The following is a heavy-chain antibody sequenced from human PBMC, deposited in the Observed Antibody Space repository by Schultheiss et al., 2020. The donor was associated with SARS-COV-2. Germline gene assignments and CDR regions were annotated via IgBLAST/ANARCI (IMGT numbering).Heavy chain of an antibody. V-gene: IGHV3-30-3*01. Sequence: GGSLRLSCAASGFTFSSYEMNWVRQAPGKGLEWVAVISYDGSNKYYADSVTGRFTISRDNSKNTLYLQMNSLRAEDTAIYYCAKGAYGSSSPETLGWGQGTLVTVSS. J-gene: IGHJ4*02. D-gene: IGHD6-6*01. CDR1: GFTFSSYE. CDR3: AKGAYGSSSPETLG. CDR2: ISYDGSNK.